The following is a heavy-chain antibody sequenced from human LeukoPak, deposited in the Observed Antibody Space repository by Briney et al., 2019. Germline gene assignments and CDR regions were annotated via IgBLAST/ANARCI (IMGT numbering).Heavy chain of an antibody. V-gene: IGHV3-30-3*01. Sequence: GGSLRLSCAASGFTFSSYAMHWVRQAPGKGLEWVAVISYDGSNKYYADSVKGRFTISRDNSKNTLYLQMNSLRAEDTAVYYCARQPSAFDIWGQGTMVTVSS. J-gene: IGHJ3*02. CDR2: ISYDGSNK. CDR3: ARQPSAFDI. CDR1: GFTFSSYA.